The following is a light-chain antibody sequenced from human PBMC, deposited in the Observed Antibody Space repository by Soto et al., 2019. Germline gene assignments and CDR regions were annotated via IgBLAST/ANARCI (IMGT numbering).Light chain of an antibody. CDR1: SRDVGNYNY. J-gene: IGLJ2*01. CDR3: SYYTSSSNLI. CDR2: DVN. Sequence: QSVLTQPASVSGSLGQSITISCTGTSRDVGNYNYVSWYQHHTGRAPKLVIYDVNNRPAGISNRFSGSKSDNTASLIIFGLQAEDEADYYCSYYTSSSNLIFGGG. V-gene: IGLV2-14*03.